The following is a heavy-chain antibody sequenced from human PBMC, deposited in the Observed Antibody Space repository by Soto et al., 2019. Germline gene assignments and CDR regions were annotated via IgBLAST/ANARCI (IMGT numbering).Heavy chain of an antibody. CDR3: ARDDQLVRFSEVVGRKKPYYYYGMDV. J-gene: IGHJ6*02. CDR1: GFTFSSYA. CDR2: ISGSGGST. Sequence: EVQLLESGGGLVQPGGSLRLSCAASGFTFSSYAMSWVRQAPGKGLEWVSAISGSGGSTYYADSVKGRFTISRDNSKNTLYLQMNSLRAEDTAVYYCARDDQLVRFSEVVGRKKPYYYYGMDVWGQGTTVTVSS. V-gene: IGHV3-23*01. D-gene: IGHD6-13*01.